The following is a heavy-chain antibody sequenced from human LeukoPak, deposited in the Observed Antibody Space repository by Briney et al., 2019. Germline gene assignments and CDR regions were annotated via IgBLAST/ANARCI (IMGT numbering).Heavy chain of an antibody. CDR3: ATCIAAAGADLDY. Sequence: ASVKVSCKASGYTFTSYYMHWVRQAPGQGLEWMGIINPSGGSTSYAQKFQGRVTMTRDMSTSTVYMELSSLRSEDTAVYYCATCIAAAGADLDYWGQGTLVTVSS. J-gene: IGHJ4*02. V-gene: IGHV1-46*01. CDR1: GYTFTSYY. CDR2: INPSGGST. D-gene: IGHD6-13*01.